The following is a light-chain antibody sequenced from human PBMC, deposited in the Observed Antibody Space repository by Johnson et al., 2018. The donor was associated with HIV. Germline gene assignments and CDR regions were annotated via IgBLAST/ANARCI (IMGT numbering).Light chain of an antibody. CDR3: GTWDNSLSIGYV. CDR1: SSNIGNNY. J-gene: IGLJ1*01. V-gene: IGLV1-51*01. CDR2: DNN. Sequence: QPVLTQPPSVSAAPGQRVTISCSGSSSNIGNNYVSWYQQVPGTAPKLLIYDNNKRPSGIPDRFSGSKSGTSATLGITGLQTGDEADYYCGTWDNSLSIGYVSGTGTKVTVL.